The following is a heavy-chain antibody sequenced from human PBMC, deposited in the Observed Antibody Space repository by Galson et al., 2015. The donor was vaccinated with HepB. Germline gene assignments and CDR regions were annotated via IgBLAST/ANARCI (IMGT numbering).Heavy chain of an antibody. CDR1: GFTFSGSG. Sequence: SLRLSCAASGFTFSGSGIHWVRQAPGKGLEWVAVISNDGSNKYYADSVKGRFTISRDNSKKTLYLQMNSLRSEDTAVYYCANGASGDGNFDYWGQGTLVTVSS. D-gene: IGHD7-27*01. V-gene: IGHV3-30*18. J-gene: IGHJ4*02. CDR2: ISNDGSNK. CDR3: ANGASGDGNFDY.